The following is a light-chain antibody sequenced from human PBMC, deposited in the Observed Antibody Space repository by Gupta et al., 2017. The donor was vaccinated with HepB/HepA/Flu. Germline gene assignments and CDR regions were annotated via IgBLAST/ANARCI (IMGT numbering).Light chain of an antibody. Sequence: EIVLTQSPATLSLSPGERATLSCRASQSVSSYLAWYQQKPGQAPRLLIYDASNRDTGIPARFSGSGSGKDLTLTISSREPEDFAVYYCQQRSNWPLCTFGQGTKLEIK. CDR3: QQRSNWPLCT. CDR2: DAS. V-gene: IGKV3-11*01. CDR1: QSVSSY. J-gene: IGKJ2*02.